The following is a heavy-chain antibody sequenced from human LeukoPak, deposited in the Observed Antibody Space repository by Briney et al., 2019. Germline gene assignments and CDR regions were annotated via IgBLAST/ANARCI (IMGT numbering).Heavy chain of an antibody. CDR3: ARVVGDILGAYYYYYYMDV. CDR1: AFTFSSYG. V-gene: IGHV3-30*02. D-gene: IGHD3-9*01. CDR2: IQYDRTNE. Sequence: GGSLRLSCAASAFTFSSYGMHWVRQAPGKGLEWVAYIQYDRTNEQYAHSVKGRFRISRDNSKNTLYLQMNSLRAEDTAVYYCARVVGDILGAYYYYYYMDVWGKGTTVTISS. J-gene: IGHJ6*03.